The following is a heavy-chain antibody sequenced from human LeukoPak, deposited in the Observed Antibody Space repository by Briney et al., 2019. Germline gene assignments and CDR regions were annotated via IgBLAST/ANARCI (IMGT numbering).Heavy chain of an antibody. CDR3: ARGSIRRTLERY. CDR2: INPNSGGT. Sequence: ASVKVSCKASGYTFTGYYMHWVRQAPGQGLEWMGWINPNSGGTSYAQKFQGRVTMTRDTSINTAYMELSRLRSDDTAVYYCARGSIRRTLERYWGQGTLVTVSS. CDR1: GYTFTGYY. V-gene: IGHV1-2*02. J-gene: IGHJ4*02. D-gene: IGHD6-6*01.